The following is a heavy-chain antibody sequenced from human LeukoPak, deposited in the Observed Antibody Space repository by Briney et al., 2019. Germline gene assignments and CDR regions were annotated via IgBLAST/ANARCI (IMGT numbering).Heavy chain of an antibody. D-gene: IGHD3-10*01. CDR2: ISSSSSYI. Sequence: PGGSLRLSCTASGFTFSSYNINWVRQAPGKGLEWVSSISSSSSYIYYADSVKGRFTISRENAKNSLYLQMNSLRAEDTAVYYCARDRYYYGSGSFDYWGQGTLVTVSS. V-gene: IGHV3-21*01. CDR1: GFTFSSYN. CDR3: ARDRYYYGSGSFDY. J-gene: IGHJ4*02.